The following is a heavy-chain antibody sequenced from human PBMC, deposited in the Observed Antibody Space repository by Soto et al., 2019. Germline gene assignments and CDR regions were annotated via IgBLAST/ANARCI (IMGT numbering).Heavy chain of an antibody. J-gene: IGHJ3*02. Sequence: GGSLRLSCAASGFTFSSYAMSWVRQAPGKGLEWVSAISGSGGSTYYADSVKGRFTISRDNSKNTLYLQMNSLRAEDTAVYYCAKDLTGYYDSSGYSAAAFDIWGQGTMVTVSS. CDR3: AKDLTGYYDSSGYSAAAFDI. CDR2: ISGSGGST. D-gene: IGHD3-22*01. CDR1: GFTFSSYA. V-gene: IGHV3-23*01.